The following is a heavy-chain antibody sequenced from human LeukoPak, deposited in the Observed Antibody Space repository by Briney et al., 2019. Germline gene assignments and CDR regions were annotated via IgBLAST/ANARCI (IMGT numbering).Heavy chain of an antibody. J-gene: IGHJ4*02. Sequence: ASVKVSCKASGYTFTSYGISWVRQAPGQGLEWMGWISAYNGNTNYAQKLQGRVTMTTDTSTSTAYMELRSPRSDDTAVYYCARDRSSTSCPANWGQGTLVTVSS. CDR3: ARDRSSTSCPAN. CDR2: ISAYNGNT. V-gene: IGHV1-18*01. D-gene: IGHD2-2*01. CDR1: GYTFTSYG.